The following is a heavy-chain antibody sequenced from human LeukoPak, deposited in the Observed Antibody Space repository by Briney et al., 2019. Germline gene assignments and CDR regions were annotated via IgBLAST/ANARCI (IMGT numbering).Heavy chain of an antibody. D-gene: IGHD3-10*01. Sequence: GRSLRLSCAASGFTFDDYAMHWVRQAPGKGLEWVSGISWNSGSIGYADSVKGRFTISRDNAKNSLYLQMNSLRAEDTALYYCAKDKYYGSGSYYTYYFDYWGQGTLVTVSS. CDR2: ISWNSGSI. CDR1: GFTFDDYA. J-gene: IGHJ4*02. V-gene: IGHV3-9*01. CDR3: AKDKYYGSGSYYTYYFDY.